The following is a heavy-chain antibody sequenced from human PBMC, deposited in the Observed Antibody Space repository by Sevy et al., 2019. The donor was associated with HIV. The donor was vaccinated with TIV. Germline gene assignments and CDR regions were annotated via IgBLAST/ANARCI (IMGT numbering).Heavy chain of an antibody. D-gene: IGHD3-10*01. Sequence: GGSLRLSCAASGFTFSNFAMSWVRQAPGKGLEWVSAISGTGDITYYQDSVKGRFTISRDNSKNTLYLQMNCLGVVDTAIYYCARNRLPWFGDFLNWFDPWGQGTLVTVSS. CDR3: ARNRLPWFGDFLNWFDP. CDR1: GFTFSNFA. CDR2: ISGTGDIT. J-gene: IGHJ5*02. V-gene: IGHV3-23*01.